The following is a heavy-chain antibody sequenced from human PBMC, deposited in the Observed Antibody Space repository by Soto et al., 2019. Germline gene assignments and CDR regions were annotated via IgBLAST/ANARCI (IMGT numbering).Heavy chain of an antibody. CDR2: IHYSGST. D-gene: IGHD2-15*01. CDR1: GASLNNYY. J-gene: IGHJ6*03. CDR3: ARLFSGYCSGGSCRSDSHHYSMDV. Sequence: SETLSLTCTVSGASLNNYYWTWNRQPPGKGLEWIGYIHYSGSTTYNPSLKNRVTISRDTSKKQFYLNLTSVTASDTAVYYCARLFSGYCSGGSCRSDSHHYSMDVWGKGTTVTVSS. V-gene: IGHV4-59*01.